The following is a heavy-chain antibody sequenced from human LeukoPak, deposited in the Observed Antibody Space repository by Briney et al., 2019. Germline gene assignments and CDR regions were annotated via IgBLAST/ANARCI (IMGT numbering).Heavy chain of an antibody. J-gene: IGHJ4*02. CDR1: GTTFSSFA. D-gene: IGHD3-10*01. Sequence: AGGSLRLSCAVSGTTFSSFAMNWVRQAPGKGLEWVSGISGTAGSTYYADSVKGRFTISRDNSKNTLYLLMSSLRVDDTAVYYCAKETSMQLWNYYYFDYWGQGALVTVSS. CDR3: AKETSMQLWNYYYFDY. V-gene: IGHV3-23*01. CDR2: ISGTAGST.